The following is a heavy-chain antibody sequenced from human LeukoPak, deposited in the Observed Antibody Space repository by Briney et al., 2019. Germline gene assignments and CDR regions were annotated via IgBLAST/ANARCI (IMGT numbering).Heavy chain of an antibody. CDR3: ARDGYCSSTSCRGDYYYYYMDV. CDR2: INPSGGST. V-gene: IGHV1-46*01. D-gene: IGHD2-2*03. J-gene: IGHJ6*03. CDR1: GYTFTSYY. Sequence: GASVKVSCKASGYTFTSYYMHWVRQAPGQGLEWMVIINPSGGSTSYAQKFQGRVTMTRDMSTSTVYMELSSLRSEDTAVYYCARDGYCSSTSCRGDYYYYYMDVWGKGTTVTVSS.